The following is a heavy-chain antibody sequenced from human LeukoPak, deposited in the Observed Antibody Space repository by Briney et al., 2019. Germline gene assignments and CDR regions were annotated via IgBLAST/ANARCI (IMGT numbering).Heavy chain of an antibody. D-gene: IGHD1/OR15-1a*01. V-gene: IGHV1-2*02. Sequence: GASVRVSCKASGYTFTSYYMHWVRQAPGQGLEWVGWINPTSGGTNYAQKFQDRVTMTRDTSNNTSYMELSRLTSDDTAVYYCAREFRTTTWSYDAFDLWGQGTMVTVSS. CDR1: GYTFTSYY. CDR2: INPTSGGT. CDR3: AREFRTTTWSYDAFDL. J-gene: IGHJ3*01.